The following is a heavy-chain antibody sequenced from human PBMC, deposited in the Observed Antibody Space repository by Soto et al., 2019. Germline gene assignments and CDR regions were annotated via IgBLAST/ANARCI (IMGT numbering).Heavy chain of an antibody. V-gene: IGHV4-34*01. CDR1: GGSFSGYY. CDR2: INHSGST. CDR3: QVPFRRFAYYNGMDV. D-gene: IGHD3-10*01. J-gene: IGHJ6*02. Sequence: SETLSLTCAVYGGSFSGYYWSWIRQPPGKGLEWIGEINHSGSTNYNPSLKSRVTISVDTSKNQFSLKLSSVTAADTAVYYCQVPFRRFAYYNGMDVWGQGTTVTVS.